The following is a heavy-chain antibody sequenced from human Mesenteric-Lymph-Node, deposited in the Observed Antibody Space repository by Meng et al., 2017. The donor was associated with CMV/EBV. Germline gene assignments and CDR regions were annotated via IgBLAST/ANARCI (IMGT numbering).Heavy chain of an antibody. CDR2: ISGSGSTI. Sequence: GESLKISCAASGFTFSDYYMSWIRQAPGKGLEWVSYISGSGSTIYYADSVKGRFTISRDNAKNSLYLQMNSLRAEDTAVYYCARESTSCYRGCYYYGMDVWGQGTTVTVSS. V-gene: IGHV3-11*04. J-gene: IGHJ6*02. D-gene: IGHD2-2*02. CDR3: ARESTSCYRGCYYYGMDV. CDR1: GFTFSDYY.